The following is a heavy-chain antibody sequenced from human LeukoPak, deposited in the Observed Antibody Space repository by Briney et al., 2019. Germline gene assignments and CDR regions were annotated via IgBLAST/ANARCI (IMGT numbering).Heavy chain of an antibody. CDR1: GYTFTGYY. D-gene: IGHD1-26*01. CDR2: INPNSGGT. CDR3: ARPPGSYDPFDY. J-gene: IGHJ4*02. V-gene: IGHV1-2*02. Sequence: GSVNVSCKASGYTFTGYYMHWVRQAPGQGLEWMGWINPNSGGTNYAQKFQGRVTMTRDTSISTAYMELSRLRSDDTAVYYCARPPGSYDPFDYWGQGTLVTVSS.